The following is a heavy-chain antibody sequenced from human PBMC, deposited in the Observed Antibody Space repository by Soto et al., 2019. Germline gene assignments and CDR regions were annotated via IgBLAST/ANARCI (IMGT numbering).Heavy chain of an antibody. D-gene: IGHD1-1*01. Sequence: GGSLRLSCAASEFTFSSYVMNWVRQAPGKGLEWVSSISGSGGSTYYADSVKGRFTISRDNFKNTLYLQMNSLRAEDTAVYYCARDHRLYGNFHYWGEGTLLTVSS. V-gene: IGHV3-23*01. CDR1: EFTFSSYV. CDR3: ARDHRLYGNFHY. J-gene: IGHJ4*02. CDR2: ISGSGGST.